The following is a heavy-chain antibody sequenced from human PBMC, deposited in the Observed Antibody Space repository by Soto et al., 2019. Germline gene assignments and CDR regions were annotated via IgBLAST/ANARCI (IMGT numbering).Heavy chain of an antibody. Sequence: PSETLSLTCTVSGGSVSSASYYWSWIRQPPGKGLEWIAYIYYSGSTNNNPSLKSRVTLSVDTSENQFSLKLSSLTAADTAVYYCARLDCISKSCLFDDWGKGALVTVSS. CDR1: GGSVSSASYY. V-gene: IGHV4-61*01. J-gene: IGHJ4*02. CDR3: ARLDCISKSCLFDD. CDR2: IYYSGST. D-gene: IGHD2-2*01.